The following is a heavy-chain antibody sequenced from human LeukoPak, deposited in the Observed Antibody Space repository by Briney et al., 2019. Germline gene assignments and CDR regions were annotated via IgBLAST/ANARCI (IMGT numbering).Heavy chain of an antibody. Sequence: SETLSLTCAVSGPSITIGGYFWSWIRQPPGKGLEWVGYIYHSGSAYYNPSLRSRVTISVDRSKNQFSLKLCSVTAADTVVYYCARGQSVFAYYGSSGHGSFDIWGPGTMVTVSS. CDR2: IYHSGSA. J-gene: IGHJ3*02. V-gene: IGHV4-30-2*01. CDR3: ARGQSVFAYYGSSGHGSFDI. D-gene: IGHD3-22*01. CDR1: GPSITIGGYF.